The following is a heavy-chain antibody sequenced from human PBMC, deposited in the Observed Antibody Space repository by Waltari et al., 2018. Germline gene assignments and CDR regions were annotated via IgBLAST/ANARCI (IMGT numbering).Heavy chain of an antibody. CDR2: IYSRGST. CDR3: AGCLETSSLAWFNP. J-gene: IGHJ5*02. CDR1: DGSISSYY. V-gene: IGHV4-4*07. D-gene: IGHD6-13*01. Sequence: QVQLQESAPGLVRPSETLSLTCTVSDGSISSYYWNLIRQPAGKGLEWIGRIYSRGSTIYNPSLRSRVTMSVDTSNNQFSLKLNSVTAADTAVYFCAGCLETSSLAWFNPWGQGTLVTVSS.